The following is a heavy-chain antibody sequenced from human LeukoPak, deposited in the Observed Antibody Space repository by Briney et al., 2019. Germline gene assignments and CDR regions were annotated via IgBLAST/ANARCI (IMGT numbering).Heavy chain of an antibody. V-gene: IGHV3-15*01. Sequence: GGSLRLSXKVSGFSFNAAWMNWVRQAPGKGLEWIGRIKSKTDGGTVDSAAPVRGRFTLSRDDSINTLYLQMDSLKTEDTGVYYCTTLNWPRFDSWGQGTLVTVAS. CDR1: GFSFNAAW. J-gene: IGHJ4*02. CDR3: TTLNWPRFDS. CDR2: IKSKTDGGTV. D-gene: IGHD1-20*01.